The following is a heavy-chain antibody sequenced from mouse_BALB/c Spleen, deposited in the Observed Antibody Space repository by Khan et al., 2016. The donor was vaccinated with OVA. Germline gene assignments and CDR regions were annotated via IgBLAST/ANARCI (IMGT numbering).Heavy chain of an antibody. CDR1: GYSITSDYA. CDR3: AMGRTY. V-gene: IGHV3-2*02. CDR2: ITYSGST. D-gene: IGHD4-1*01. J-gene: IGHJ3*01. Sequence: EVNLLESGPGLVKPSQSLSLTCTVTGYSITSDYAWNWIRQFPGNKLEWMGYITYSGSTSYNPSLKSRISITRDTSKNQFFLQLNFVTTEDTATYVCAMGRTYWGQGTLVTVSA.